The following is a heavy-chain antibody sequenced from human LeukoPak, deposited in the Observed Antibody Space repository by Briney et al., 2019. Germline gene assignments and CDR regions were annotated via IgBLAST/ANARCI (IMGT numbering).Heavy chain of an antibody. V-gene: IGHV1-69*05. Sequence: SVKVSCKASGGTFSSYAISWVRQAPGQGLEWMGGIIPIFGTANYAQKFQGRVTITTDESTSTAYMELSSLRSEDTAVYYCASMSSDGSAERGYYYYYMDVWGKGTTATVSS. CDR3: ASMSSDGSAERGYYYYYMDV. CDR1: GGTFSSYA. D-gene: IGHD3-10*01. J-gene: IGHJ6*03. CDR2: IIPIFGTA.